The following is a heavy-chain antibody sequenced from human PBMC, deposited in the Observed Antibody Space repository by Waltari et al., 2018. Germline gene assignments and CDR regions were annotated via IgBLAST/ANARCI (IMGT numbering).Heavy chain of an antibody. V-gene: IGHV3-64D*08. Sequence: EVQLVESGGGFVQSGGSLRLSCSASGFIFSNYAMHWVRQAPGKVLEYVSAISNNGDTTYYIDAVKGRFSISRDNSKNTLYLQVNSLTTEDSAVYYCVKLSSDIWGQGTRVTVSS. CDR2: ISNNGDTT. CDR3: VKLSSDI. CDR1: GFIFSNYA. D-gene: IGHD3-16*02. J-gene: IGHJ4*02.